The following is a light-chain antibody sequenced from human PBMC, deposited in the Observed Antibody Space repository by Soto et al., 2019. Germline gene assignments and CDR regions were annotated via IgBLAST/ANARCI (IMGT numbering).Light chain of an antibody. CDR2: EVT. CDR3: NSYVGSTNYG. V-gene: IGLV2-8*01. CDR1: ASDIGRYNY. Sequence: QSSLTQPPSASGSPGQSVTISCIGTASDIGRYNYVSWYQHHPGKAPKLIIYEVTKRPSGVPDRFSGSKSGNTASLTVSGLQADDEADYYCNSYVGSTNYGVGTGTKVTV. J-gene: IGLJ1*01.